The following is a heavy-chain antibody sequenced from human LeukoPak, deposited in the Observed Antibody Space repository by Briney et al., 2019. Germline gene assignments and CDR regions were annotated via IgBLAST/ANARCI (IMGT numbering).Heavy chain of an antibody. CDR2: ISDRGGST. J-gene: IGHJ4*02. V-gene: IGHV3-23*01. CDR3: AKDQGLLRDYFDY. D-gene: IGHD3-22*01. Sequence: GGSLRLSCAASGFTFSSNVVSWVRQAPGKGLEWVSGISDRGGSTYYADSVKGRFTISRDNSKNTLYLQMNSLRAEDTAVYYCAKDQGLLRDYFDYWGQGTLVTVSS. CDR1: GFTFSSNV.